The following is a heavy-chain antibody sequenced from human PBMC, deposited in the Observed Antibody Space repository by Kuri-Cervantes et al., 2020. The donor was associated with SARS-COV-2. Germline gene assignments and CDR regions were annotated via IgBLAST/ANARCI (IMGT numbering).Heavy chain of an antibody. Sequence: SVKVSCKASGGTFSSYAISWVRQAPGQGLEWMGRIIPILGIANYAPKFQGSVTITADESTTTAYLELISLRSEDTAVYYCARCQVTTEYDYHYAMDVWGQGTTVTVSS. V-gene: IGHV1-69*04. D-gene: IGHD4-17*01. CDR2: IIPILGIA. CDR3: ARCQVTTEYDYHYAMDV. J-gene: IGHJ6*02. CDR1: GGTFSSYA.